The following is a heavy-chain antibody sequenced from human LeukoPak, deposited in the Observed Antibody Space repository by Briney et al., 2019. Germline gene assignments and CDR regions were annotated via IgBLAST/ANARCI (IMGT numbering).Heavy chain of an antibody. D-gene: IGHD3-10*01. CDR3: GRQWFGEYYYYYMDV. V-gene: IGHV4-59*01. J-gene: IGHJ6*03. CDR2: IYYSGST. Sequence: SETLSLTCTVSGGSISSYYWGWIRQPPGKGLEWIGYIYYSGSTNYNPSLKSRVTISVDTSKNQFSLKLSSVTAADTAVYYCGRQWFGEYYYYYMDVWGKGTTVTVSS. CDR1: GGSISSYY.